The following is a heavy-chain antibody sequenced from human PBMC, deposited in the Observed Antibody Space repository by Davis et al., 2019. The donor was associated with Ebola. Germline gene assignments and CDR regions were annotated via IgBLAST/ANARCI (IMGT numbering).Heavy chain of an antibody. Sequence: GESLKISCAASGFTFSNYAMSWVRQAPGGGPEWVSGISASGADIKYADSVRGRFSISRDDSKNTLYLQMDSLRAEDTAVFYCAEGGTNNFLGANWGQGTLVTVSS. CDR1: GFTFSNYA. CDR2: ISASGADI. J-gene: IGHJ4*02. V-gene: IGHV3-23*01. CDR3: AEGGTNNFLGAN. D-gene: IGHD1-1*01.